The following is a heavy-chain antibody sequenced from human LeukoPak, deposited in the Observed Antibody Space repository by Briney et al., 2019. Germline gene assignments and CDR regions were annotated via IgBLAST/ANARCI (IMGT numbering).Heavy chain of an antibody. D-gene: IGHD1-14*01. Sequence: SQTLSLTCTVSGGXISSGGYYWSWIRQHPGKGLEWIGYIYYSGSTYYNPSLKSRVTISVDTSKNQFSLKLSSVTAADTAVYYCARERIYAFDIWGQGTMVTVSS. V-gene: IGHV4-31*03. J-gene: IGHJ3*02. CDR2: IYYSGST. CDR3: ARERIYAFDI. CDR1: GGXISSGGYY.